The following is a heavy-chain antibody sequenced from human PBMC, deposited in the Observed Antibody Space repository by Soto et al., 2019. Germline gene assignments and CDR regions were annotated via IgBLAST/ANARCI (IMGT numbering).Heavy chain of an antibody. V-gene: IGHV1-18*01. D-gene: IGHD6-13*01. CDR1: GYTFTSYG. CDR2: ISAYNGNT. Sequence: ASVKVSCKASGYTFTSYGISWVRQAPGQGPEWMGWISAYNGNTNYAQKLQGRVTMTTDTSTSTAYMEMRSLRSDDTAVYYCARVSAGHYTPGMDVWGQGTTVTVSS. CDR3: ARVSAGHYTPGMDV. J-gene: IGHJ6*02.